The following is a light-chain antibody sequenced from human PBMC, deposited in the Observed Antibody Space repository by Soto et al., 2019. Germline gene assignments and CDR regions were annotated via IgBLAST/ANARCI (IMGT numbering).Light chain of an antibody. CDR1: SSNIGSNS. V-gene: IGLV1-44*01. Sequence: QAVVTQPPSASGTPGQRVTISCSGSSSNIGSNSVNWYHHLPGTAPKLLIYSNDQRPSGVPDRFSGSKSGTSVSLAIIGLQSEDEADYYCAAWDDSLNGLVFGGGTKLTVL. CDR2: SND. J-gene: IGLJ2*01. CDR3: AAWDDSLNGLV.